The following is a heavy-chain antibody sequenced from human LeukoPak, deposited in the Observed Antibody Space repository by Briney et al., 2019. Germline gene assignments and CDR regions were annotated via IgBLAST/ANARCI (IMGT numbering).Heavy chain of an antibody. CDR2: ISYDGSNK. V-gene: IGHV3-30*18. J-gene: IGHJ6*02. CDR1: GFTFSSYG. Sequence: PGRSLRLSCAASGFTFSSYGMHWVRQAPGKGLEWVAVISYDGSNKYYAGSVKGRFTISRDNSKNTLYLQMNSLRAEDTAVYYCAKDELRFLEWLSRMDVWGQGTTVTVSS. CDR3: AKDELRFLEWLSRMDV. D-gene: IGHD3-3*01.